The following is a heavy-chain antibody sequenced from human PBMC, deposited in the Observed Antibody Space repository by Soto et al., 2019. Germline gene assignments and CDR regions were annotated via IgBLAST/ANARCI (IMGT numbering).Heavy chain of an antibody. J-gene: IGHJ5*02. CDR2: INPSGGIT. V-gene: IGHV1-46*01. CDR3: ARGPSSSWYEWFDP. Sequence: GASVKVSCKASGYSFTNFHIHWVRQAPGQGLEWMGMINPSGGITSDAQRLQGRVTMTRDTSTSTVYMELSSLRSEDTAVYYCARGPSSSWYEWFDPWGQGTLVTVSS. D-gene: IGHD6-13*01. CDR1: GYSFTNFH.